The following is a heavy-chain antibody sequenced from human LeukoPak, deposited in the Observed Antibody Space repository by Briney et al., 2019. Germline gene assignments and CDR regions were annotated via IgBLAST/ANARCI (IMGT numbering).Heavy chain of an antibody. V-gene: IGHV3-21*01. Sequence: PGGSLRLSCAASGFTFSSYSMNWVRQAPGKGLEWVSSISSSSSYIYYADSVKGRFTISRDNAKNSLYLQMNSLRAEDTAVYYCARVSYGWYYYYYCMDVWGKGTTVTVSS. CDR2: ISSSSSYI. CDR3: ARVSYGWYYYYYCMDV. D-gene: IGHD5-18*01. CDR1: GFTFSSYS. J-gene: IGHJ6*03.